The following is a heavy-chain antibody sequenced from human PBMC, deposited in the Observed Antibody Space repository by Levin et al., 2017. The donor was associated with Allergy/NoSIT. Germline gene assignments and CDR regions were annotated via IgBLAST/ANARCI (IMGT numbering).Heavy chain of an antibody. V-gene: IGHV3-23*01. D-gene: IGHD3-22*01. Sequence: LSLTCAASGFTFSSSAMSWVRQAPGKGLEWVSAISGSGGSTYYADSVKGRFTISRDNSKNTLYLQMNSLRAEDTAVYYCAKVRSSGYYYLGEFDYWGQGTLVTVS. CDR2: ISGSGGST. J-gene: IGHJ4*02. CDR3: AKVRSSGYYYLGEFDY. CDR1: GFTFSSSA.